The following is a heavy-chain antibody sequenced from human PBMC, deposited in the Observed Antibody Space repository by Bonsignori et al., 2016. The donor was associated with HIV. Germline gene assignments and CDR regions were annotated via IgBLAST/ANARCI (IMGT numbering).Heavy chain of an antibody. Sequence: PGKGLEWIGNIYYTGTTYYNPSLKSRVTMSVDTSKNQFSLKVSSVTAADTAVYYCARDPSQGIWFGRAYYFDYWGQGTLVTVSS. J-gene: IGHJ4*02. CDR2: IYYTGTT. V-gene: IGHV4-39*07. D-gene: IGHD3-10*01. CDR3: ARDPSQGIWFGRAYYFDY.